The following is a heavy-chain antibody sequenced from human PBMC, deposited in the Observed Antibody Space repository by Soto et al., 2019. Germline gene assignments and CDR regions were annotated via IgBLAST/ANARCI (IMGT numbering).Heavy chain of an antibody. Sequence: EVQLVESGGGLVKPGGSLRLSCAASGFTFSNAWMSWVRQAPGRGVEWVGRIKSKTDGGTTDYAAPVKGRFTISRDDTKNTLYLQMNSLKTEDTAVYYCTTDRLPCGGDCYTLFDYWGQGTLVTVSS. V-gene: IGHV3-15*01. CDR1: GFTFSNAW. J-gene: IGHJ4*02. D-gene: IGHD2-21*01. CDR3: TTDRLPCGGDCYTLFDY. CDR2: IKSKTDGGTT.